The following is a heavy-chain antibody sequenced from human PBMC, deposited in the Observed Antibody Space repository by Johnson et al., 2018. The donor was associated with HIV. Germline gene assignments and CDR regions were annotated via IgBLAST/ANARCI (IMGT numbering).Heavy chain of an antibody. CDR1: GFAFSGYA. CDR3: AREFGQQLGTVGAFDI. V-gene: IGHV3-48*04. Sequence: VQLVESGGGLVQPGGSLRLSCTASGFAFSGYAMHWVRQAPGKGLEWVSYISSSGSTIYYAYSVKGRFTISRDNAKNSLYLQMNSLIAEDTAVYYCAREFGQQLGTVGAFDIWGQGTMVTVSS. J-gene: IGHJ3*02. D-gene: IGHD6-13*01. CDR2: ISSSGSTI.